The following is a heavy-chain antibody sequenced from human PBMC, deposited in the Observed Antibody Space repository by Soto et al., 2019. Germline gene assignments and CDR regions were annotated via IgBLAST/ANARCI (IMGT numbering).Heavy chain of an antibody. J-gene: IGHJ4*02. CDR2: SRNKANSYST. D-gene: IGHD1-26*01. CDR1: GFTFSDNY. Sequence: EVQLVESGGGLVQPGGSLRLSGAASGFTFSDNYMDWVRQAPGKGLEGVGGSRNKANSYSTEYAASVKGRFTISRDESKNSLYLQMNSLKTEDTAVYYCARFSGSYTRGLDYWGQGTLVTVSS. CDR3: ARFSGSYTRGLDY. V-gene: IGHV3-72*01.